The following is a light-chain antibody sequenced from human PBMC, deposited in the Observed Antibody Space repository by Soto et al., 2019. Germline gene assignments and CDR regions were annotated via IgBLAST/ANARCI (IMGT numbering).Light chain of an antibody. CDR3: RSYTSSSTHV. CDR2: DVS. CDR1: SSDVGAYNF. V-gene: IGLV2-14*03. Sequence: QSALTQPASVSGSPGQSITISCTGTSSDVGAYNFVSWYQQHPGKVPKLMIFDVSSRPSGVSDRFSGSKSGNTASLTISGLQAEDEGDYYCRSYTSSSTHVFGRGTKLTVL. J-gene: IGLJ1*01.